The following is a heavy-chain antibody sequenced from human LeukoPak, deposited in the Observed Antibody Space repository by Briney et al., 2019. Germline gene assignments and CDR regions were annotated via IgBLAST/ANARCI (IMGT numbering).Heavy chain of an antibody. J-gene: IGHJ4*02. V-gene: IGHV3-69-1*01. D-gene: IGHD2-15*01. CDR2: ISSSSTI. CDR3: ARAWCGGSCYSLSRVSFDY. CDR1: GFTFSDYY. Sequence: GGSLRLSCAASGFTFSDYYMNWVRQAPGKGLEWVSSISSSSTIYYADSVKGRFTISRDNAKNSLYLQMNSLRAEDTAVYYCARAWCGGSCYSLSRVSFDYWGQGTLVTVSS.